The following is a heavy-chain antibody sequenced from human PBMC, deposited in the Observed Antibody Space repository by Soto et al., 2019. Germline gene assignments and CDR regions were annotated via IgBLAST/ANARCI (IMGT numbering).Heavy chain of an antibody. V-gene: IGHV3-64D*06. J-gene: IGHJ4*02. CDR2: ISSNGVST. CDR1: GLNFNDYA. D-gene: IGHD3-3*01. Sequence: GGSLRLSCSASGLNFNDYAMHWVRQAAGKGLKYVSSISSNGVSTYYADSVKGRFTISRDNSKNTLYLQMNSPRVEDTAVYYCVKDRFVNYWGQGALVTVSS. CDR3: VKDRFVNY.